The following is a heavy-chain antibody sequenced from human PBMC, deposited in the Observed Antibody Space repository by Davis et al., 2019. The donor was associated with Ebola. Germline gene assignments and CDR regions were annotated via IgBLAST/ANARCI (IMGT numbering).Heavy chain of an antibody. Sequence: ASVKVSCKASGYTFTGYYMHWVRQAPGQGLEWMGWINPNSGGTNYAQKFKGWFTMTRDTSISTAYMELSRLRSDDTAVYYCARWGSYSNYGMDVWGQGTTVTVSS. V-gene: IGHV1-2*04. CDR3: ARWGSYSNYGMDV. D-gene: IGHD1-26*01. CDR1: GYTFTGYY. CDR2: INPNSGGT. J-gene: IGHJ6*02.